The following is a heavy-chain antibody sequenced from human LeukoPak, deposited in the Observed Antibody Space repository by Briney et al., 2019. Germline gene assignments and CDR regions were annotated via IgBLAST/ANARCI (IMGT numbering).Heavy chain of an antibody. CDR3: ARHGGLRYFDWLST. Sequence: SETLSLTCTVSGVSISSYYWSWIRQPPGKGLEWIGYIYYSGSTNYNPSLKSRVTISVDTSKNQFSLKLSSVTAADTAVYYCARHGGLRYFDWLSTWGQGTLVTVSS. V-gene: IGHV4-59*01. CDR1: GVSISSYY. CDR2: IYYSGST. J-gene: IGHJ5*02. D-gene: IGHD3-9*01.